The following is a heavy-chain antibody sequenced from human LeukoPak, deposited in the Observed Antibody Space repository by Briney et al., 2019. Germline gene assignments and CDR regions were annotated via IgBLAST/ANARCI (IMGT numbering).Heavy chain of an antibody. V-gene: IGHV3-23*01. CDR2: ISGSSGST. Sequence: GGSLRLSCAASGFTFSSYAMSWVRQAPGKGLEWVSAISGSSGSTYYADSVKGWFTISRDNSKNTLYLQMNSLRAEDTAVYYCAKSFAVLWFGADVDDAFDIWGQGTMVTVSS. J-gene: IGHJ3*02. CDR1: GFTFSSYA. D-gene: IGHD3-10*01. CDR3: AKSFAVLWFGADVDDAFDI.